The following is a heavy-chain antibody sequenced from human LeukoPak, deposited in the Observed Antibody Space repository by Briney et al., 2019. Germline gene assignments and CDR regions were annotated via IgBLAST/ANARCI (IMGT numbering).Heavy chain of an antibody. CDR1: GFTFSSYA. Sequence: GGSLRLSCAVSGFTFSSYAMSWVRQAPGRGLEWVSAISDSGDSTYYADSVKGRFTVSRDNSKNTLYLQMNSLRAEDTAVYYCVKGLSIDYHWFDPWGQGTLVTVSS. CDR3: VKGLSIDYHWFDP. CDR2: ISDSGDST. V-gene: IGHV3-23*01. D-gene: IGHD4-11*01. J-gene: IGHJ5*02.